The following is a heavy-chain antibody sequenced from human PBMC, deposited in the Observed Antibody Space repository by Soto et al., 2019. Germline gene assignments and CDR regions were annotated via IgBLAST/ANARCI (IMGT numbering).Heavy chain of an antibody. CDR2: ISGSGGST. D-gene: IGHD3-3*01. CDR1: GFTFSSYA. Sequence: EVQLLESGGGLVQPGGSLRLSCAASGFTFSSYAMSWVRQAPGKGLEWVSAISGSGGSTYYADSVKGRFTISRDNSKNTLYLQMNSLRAEDTAVYYCAKLTYYDFWSGPSPKYYFDYWGQGPLVTVSS. V-gene: IGHV3-23*01. CDR3: AKLTYYDFWSGPSPKYYFDY. J-gene: IGHJ4*02.